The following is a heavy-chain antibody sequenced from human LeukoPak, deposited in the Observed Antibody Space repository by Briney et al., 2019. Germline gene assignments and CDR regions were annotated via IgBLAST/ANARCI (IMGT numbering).Heavy chain of an antibody. D-gene: IGHD2-15*01. CDR3: ARDRGYCSGGSCYFWFDP. CDR2: IYYSGST. Sequence: SETLSLTCTVSGGSISGHYWSWIRQPPGKGLEWIGYIYYSGSTNYNPSLKSRVTMSVDTSKNQFSLKLSSVTAADTAVYYCARDRGYCSGGSCYFWFDPWGQGTLVTVSS. CDR1: GGSISGHY. V-gene: IGHV4-59*11. J-gene: IGHJ5*02.